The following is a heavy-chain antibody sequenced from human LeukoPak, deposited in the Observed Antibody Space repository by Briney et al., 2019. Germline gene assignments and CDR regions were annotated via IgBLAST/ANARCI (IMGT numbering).Heavy chain of an antibody. Sequence: GGPLRLSCAASGFTFSSYRMHWLRQAPSRGLVWVALINSDGSITSYADSVKGRFTITRDNAKNTLFLQINSLRAEDTAVYYCVREFGKIDGGTWGQGTLVTVSS. D-gene: IGHD3-16*01. J-gene: IGHJ5*02. CDR1: GFTFSSYR. V-gene: IGHV3-74*01. CDR3: VREFGKIDGGT. CDR2: INSDGSIT.